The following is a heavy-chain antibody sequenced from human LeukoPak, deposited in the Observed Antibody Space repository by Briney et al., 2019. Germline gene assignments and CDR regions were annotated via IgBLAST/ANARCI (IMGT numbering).Heavy chain of an antibody. CDR1: GFPFSNSW. CDR3: AAGSSMEV. Sequence: GGSLRLSCAVSGFPFSNSWTYWVRQAPGKGLEGVANIKKDGSGISYVDSVKGRFIISRDNARNSLYLQMNSLRVEDTAVYFCAAGSSMEVWGKGTAVTVSS. J-gene: IGHJ6*04. CDR2: IKKDGSGI. V-gene: IGHV3-7*03. D-gene: IGHD1-26*01.